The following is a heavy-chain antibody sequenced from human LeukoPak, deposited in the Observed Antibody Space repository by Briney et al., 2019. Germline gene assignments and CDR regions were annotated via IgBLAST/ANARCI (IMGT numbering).Heavy chain of an antibody. V-gene: IGHV1-69*13. CDR3: ARAEGFWSGYYWGY. D-gene: IGHD3-3*01. J-gene: IGHJ4*02. CDR2: ISPIFGTA. Sequence: ASVKVSCKASGGTFSSYAISWVRQAPGQGLEWMGGISPIFGTANYAQKFQGRVTITADESTSTAYMELSSLRSEDTAVYYCARAEGFWSGYYWGYWGQGTLVTVSS. CDR1: GGTFSSYA.